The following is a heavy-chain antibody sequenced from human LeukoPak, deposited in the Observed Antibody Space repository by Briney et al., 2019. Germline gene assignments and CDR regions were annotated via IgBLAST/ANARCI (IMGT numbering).Heavy chain of an antibody. CDR2: IFYSGST. J-gene: IGHJ3*02. CDR3: ATLPMANYDAFDI. D-gene: IGHD3-10*01. Sequence: SETLSLTCTVPGGSISSYYWSWIRQPPGKGLEWIGYIFYSGSTSYNPSLKSRVTISVDTSKNQFSLKLSSVTAADTAVYYCATLPMANYDAFDIWGQGTMVTVSS. CDR1: GGSISSYY. V-gene: IGHV4-59*08.